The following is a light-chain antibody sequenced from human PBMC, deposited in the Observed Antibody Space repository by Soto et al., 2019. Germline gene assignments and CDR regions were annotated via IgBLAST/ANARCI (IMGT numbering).Light chain of an antibody. V-gene: IGKV3-20*01. Sequence: EIVLTQYTGTLSLSPGERATLSCRASQSVSSSYLAWYQQKPGQAPSLLIYGASRRATGIPDRFSGSGSGTDFTLTISRLEPEDFAVYYCQQYDSSPITFGQGTLLEI. CDR2: GAS. CDR3: QQYDSSPIT. J-gene: IGKJ5*01. CDR1: QSVSSSY.